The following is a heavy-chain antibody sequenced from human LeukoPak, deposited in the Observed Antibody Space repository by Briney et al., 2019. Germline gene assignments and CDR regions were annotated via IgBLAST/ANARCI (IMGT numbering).Heavy chain of an antibody. V-gene: IGHV4-39*01. CDR3: NLYYYDSSGSGPFDY. D-gene: IGHD3-22*01. J-gene: IGHJ4*02. CDR2: IYYSGST. Sequence: SETLSLTCTVSGGSISSSSYYWGWIRQPPGKGLEWIGSIYYSGSTYYNPSLKSRVTISVDTSKNQFSLKLSSVIAADTAVYYCNLYYYDSSGSGPFDYWGQGTLVTVSS. CDR1: GGSISSSSYY.